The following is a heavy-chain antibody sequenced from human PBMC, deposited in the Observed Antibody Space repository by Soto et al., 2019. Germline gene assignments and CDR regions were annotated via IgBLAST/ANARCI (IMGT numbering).Heavy chain of an antibody. Sequence: SETLSLTCTVSGGSVISNSYSWGWIRQSPRKGLEWIATIYYSGKTYYNPSLKSRVTISVDKSKNQFSLKLSSVTAADTAVYYCARRGDYDSSGPNWFDPWGQGTLVTVSS. D-gene: IGHD3-22*01. V-gene: IGHV4-39*07. CDR3: ARRGDYDSSGPNWFDP. CDR2: IYYSGKT. CDR1: GGSVISNSYS. J-gene: IGHJ5*02.